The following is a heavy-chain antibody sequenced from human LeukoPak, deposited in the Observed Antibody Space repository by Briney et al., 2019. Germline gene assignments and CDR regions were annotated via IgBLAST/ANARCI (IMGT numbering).Heavy chain of an antibody. Sequence: PGGSLRLSCAASGFTFSSFWMHWVRQAPGKGLVWVSRINSDGSNTNYADSAKGRFIISRDNSKNMVYLQMNSLRVEGTAVYYCARDFGEFDYFDYWGQGTLVTVSS. V-gene: IGHV3-74*01. CDR1: GFTFSSFW. CDR2: INSDGSNT. D-gene: IGHD3-10*01. CDR3: ARDFGEFDYFDY. J-gene: IGHJ4*02.